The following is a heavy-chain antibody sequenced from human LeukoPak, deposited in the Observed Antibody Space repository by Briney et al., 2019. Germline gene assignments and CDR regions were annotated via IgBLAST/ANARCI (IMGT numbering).Heavy chain of an antibody. J-gene: IGHJ4*02. D-gene: IGHD2-15*01. CDR1: GYSFTSYW. CDR2: IYPGDSDT. Sequence: GESLKISCKSSGYSFTSYWIGWVRQMPGKGLEWMGIIYPGDSDTRYSPSFQGQVTISADKSISTAYLQWSSLKASDTAMYYCAREDLNRCSGGSCYSFDYWGQGTLVTVSS. V-gene: IGHV5-51*01. CDR3: AREDLNRCSGGSCYSFDY.